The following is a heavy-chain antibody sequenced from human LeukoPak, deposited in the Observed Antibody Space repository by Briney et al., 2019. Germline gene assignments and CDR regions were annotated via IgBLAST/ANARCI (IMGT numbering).Heavy chain of an antibody. CDR3: ARVIRRPRGPRNNYGIDFDY. V-gene: IGHV1-18*01. CDR2: ISGYNGDT. Sequence: ASVKVSCKASGYTFTSYGISWVRQSPGQGLEWMGWISGYNGDTNYAQKFQGRVTMTTDTSASTAYMELRSLRSDDTALYYCARVIRRPRGPRNNYGIDFDYWGQGTLVTVSS. CDR1: GYTFTSYG. J-gene: IGHJ4*02. D-gene: IGHD5-18*01.